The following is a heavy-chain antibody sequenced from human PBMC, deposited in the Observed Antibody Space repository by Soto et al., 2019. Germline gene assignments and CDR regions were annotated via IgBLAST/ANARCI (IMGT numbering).Heavy chain of an antibody. CDR1: GFSFSSSA. J-gene: IGHJ5*02. V-gene: IGHV3-23*01. Sequence: VQLLESGGGLVQPGGSLRLSCAASGFSFSSSALSWVRQAPGKGLEWVSSISGGLSNTYYADSVKGRFTISRDSSQNTLYLQMNSLRAEDTAVYFCAKDDLVGGSWCWFDPWGQGTLVTVSS. CDR3: AKDDLVGGSWCWFDP. D-gene: IGHD6-13*01. CDR2: ISGGLSNT.